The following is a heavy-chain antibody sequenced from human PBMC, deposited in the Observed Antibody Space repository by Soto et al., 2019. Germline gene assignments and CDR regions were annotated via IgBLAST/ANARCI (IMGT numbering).Heavy chain of an antibody. CDR3: AKGLLAIVGTTLPRDAFNI. Sequence: GGSLRLSCAASGFSFSSYGMHWVRQAPGKGLEWVAVISHDGSYKYYGDAVKGRFTISRDTSKNAVYLEMNSLRPGDTAVYYCAKGLLAIVGTTLPRDAFNIWGQGTMVTVSS. CDR1: GFSFSSYG. D-gene: IGHD1-26*01. V-gene: IGHV3-30*18. CDR2: ISHDGSYK. J-gene: IGHJ3*02.